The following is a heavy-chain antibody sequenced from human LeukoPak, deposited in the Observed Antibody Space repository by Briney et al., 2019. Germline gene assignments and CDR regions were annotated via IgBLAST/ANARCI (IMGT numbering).Heavy chain of an antibody. V-gene: IGHV1-2*02. CDR1: GYIFTGYY. D-gene: IGHD6-13*01. J-gene: IGHJ4*02. CDR2: INPNSGGT. CDR3: ARDPTAAGTFIGDY. Sequence: ASVKVSCKASGYIFTGYYMHWVRQAPGQGLEWMGWINPNSGGTNYAQKFQGRVTMTRDTSTSTVYMELSSLRSEDTAVYYCARDPTAAGTFIGDYWGQGTLVTVSS.